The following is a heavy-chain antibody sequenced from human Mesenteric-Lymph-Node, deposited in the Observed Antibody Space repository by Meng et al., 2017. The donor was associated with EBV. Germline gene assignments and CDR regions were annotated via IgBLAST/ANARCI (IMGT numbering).Heavy chain of an antibody. CDR3: ARDWSSVIMNKGNY. Sequence: QGDPVQSGSELKKPGAAVRVSCKASGYTFTDYAMNWVRQAPGQGLEWMGWIDTNTGSPTYAQGFTGRFVFSLDTSVSTAYLQITSLKADDSAVYYCARDWSSVIMNKGNYWGQGTLVTVSS. D-gene: IGHD3-16*01. CDR1: GYTFTDYA. CDR2: IDTNTGSP. J-gene: IGHJ4*02. V-gene: IGHV7-4-1*02.